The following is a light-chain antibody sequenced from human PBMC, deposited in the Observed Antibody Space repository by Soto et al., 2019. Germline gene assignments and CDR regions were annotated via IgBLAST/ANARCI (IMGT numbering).Light chain of an antibody. J-gene: IGLJ3*02. CDR1: STDIGSYNL. V-gene: IGLV2-23*02. Sequence: QSALTQPASVSGSPGQSITISCTGTSTDIGSYNLVSWYQHHPVKAPKLGIYEVSKWPSGMSDRFSGSKSGNTASLTISGLQAEDEGDYYCCSYAGNNIGVFGGGTKLPVL. CDR2: EVS. CDR3: CSYAGNNIGV.